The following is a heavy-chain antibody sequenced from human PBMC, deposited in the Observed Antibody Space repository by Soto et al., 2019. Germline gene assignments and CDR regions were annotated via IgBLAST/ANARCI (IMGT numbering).Heavy chain of an antibody. CDR1: GYTFTNYA. V-gene: IGHV1-18*01. Sequence: ASVKVSCKASGYTFTNYAISWVRQAPGRGLEWMGWVNTYNGNPNYAQIFQGRVTMTTDTSTGTAYMELRSLKSGDSAVYYCARDSQYSTSWQRFDSWGQGTPVTVSS. CDR3: ARDSQYSTSWQRFDS. CDR2: VNTYNGNP. J-gene: IGHJ4*02. D-gene: IGHD6-13*01.